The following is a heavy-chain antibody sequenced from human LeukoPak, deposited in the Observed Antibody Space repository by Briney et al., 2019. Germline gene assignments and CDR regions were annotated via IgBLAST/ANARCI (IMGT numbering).Heavy chain of an antibody. J-gene: IGHJ5*02. V-gene: IGHV3-30-3*01. Sequence: GGSLRLSCAASGFTFSTDAMHWVRQAPGKGLEWVAVTSYDGSNKYYADSVKGRFTISRDNSKNTLYLQMNSLRAEDTAVYYCAKDEEEWYYYRFDPWGQGTLVTVSS. CDR1: GFTFSTDA. CDR2: TSYDGSNK. CDR3: AKDEEEWYYYRFDP. D-gene: IGHD3-10*01.